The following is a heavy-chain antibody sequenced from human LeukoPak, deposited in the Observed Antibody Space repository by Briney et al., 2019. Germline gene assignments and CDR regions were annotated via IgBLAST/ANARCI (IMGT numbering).Heavy chain of an antibody. CDR1: GFTVSSNY. CDR3: ARAGSSSEGFDP. CDR2: IYSGGST. V-gene: IGHV3-66*01. J-gene: IGHJ5*02. D-gene: IGHD6-13*01. Sequence: GGSLRLSCVASGFTVSSNYMSWVREAPGMGLEWVSVIYSGGSTYYADSVKGRFTISRDNSKNTLYLQMNSLRAEDTAVYYCARAGSSSEGFDPWGQGTLVTVSS.